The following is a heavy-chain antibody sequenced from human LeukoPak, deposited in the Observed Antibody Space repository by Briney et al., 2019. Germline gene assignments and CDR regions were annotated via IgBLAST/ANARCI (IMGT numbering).Heavy chain of an antibody. CDR1: GGSISSEY. CDR3: ARGVRSRWYGNAFDI. J-gene: IGHJ3*02. CDR2: ISYSGST. V-gene: IGHV4-59*01. Sequence: SETLSLTCTVSGGSISSEYWSWIRQSPGKGLEWIGYISYSGSTNYNPSLKSRVTISVDASKNQFSLKLSSVTAADTAVYYCARGVRSRWYGNAFDIWGQGTMVTVSS. D-gene: IGHD6-13*01.